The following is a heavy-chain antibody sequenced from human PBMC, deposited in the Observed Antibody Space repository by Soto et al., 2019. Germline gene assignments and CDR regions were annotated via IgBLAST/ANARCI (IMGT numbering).Heavy chain of an antibody. V-gene: IGHV1-46*02. CDR3: ARGGAFSHYYYTLDV. CDR1: GYTLNTYY. J-gene: IGHJ6*02. Sequence: ASVKVSCKASGYTLNTYYMHWVRQAPGQGPEWMGIINPRGGGTTYAQNFQDRVTMTSDTSSSTVYMELSSLRSEDTAVYYCARGGAFSHYYYTLDVWGQGTTVTVSS. CDR2: INPRGGGT. D-gene: IGHD3-16*01.